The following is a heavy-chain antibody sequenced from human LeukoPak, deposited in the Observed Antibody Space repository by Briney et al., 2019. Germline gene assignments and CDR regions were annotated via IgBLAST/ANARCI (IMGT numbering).Heavy chain of an antibody. J-gene: IGHJ4*02. D-gene: IGHD1-1*01. Sequence: PSETLSLTCTVSGDFISSYYWGWIRQPPGKGLEWIGYIDYTGSTNYNPSLNSRVTISLDTSKSQFSLKLTSVTAADTALYYCAKEIRGGNSPLEYWGQGALVTVSS. V-gene: IGHV4-59*01. CDR3: AKEIRGGNSPLEY. CDR1: GDFISSYY. CDR2: IDYTGST.